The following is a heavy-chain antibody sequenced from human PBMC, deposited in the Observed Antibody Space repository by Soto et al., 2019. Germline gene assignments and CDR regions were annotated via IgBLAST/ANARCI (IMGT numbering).Heavy chain of an antibody. CDR2: INAGNGNT. V-gene: IGHV1-3*01. Sequence: ASVKASCKASGYTFTSYAMHWVRQAPGQRLEWMGWINAGNGNTKYSQKFQGRVTITRDTSASTAYMELSSLRSEDTAVYYCARETYSSGYSLDYWGQRTLVTVSS. D-gene: IGHD3-22*01. CDR3: ARETYSSGYSLDY. CDR1: GYTFTSYA. J-gene: IGHJ4*02.